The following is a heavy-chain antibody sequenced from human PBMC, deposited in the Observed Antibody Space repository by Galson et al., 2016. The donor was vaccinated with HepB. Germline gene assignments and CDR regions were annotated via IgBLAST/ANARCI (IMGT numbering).Heavy chain of an antibody. V-gene: IGHV1-69*13. CDR1: GGTFNNYG. CDR2: IIPAYGLE. Sequence: SVKVSCKASGGTFNNYGINWLRQAPGQSLEWMGGIIPAYGLEDSAQSFQGRVTLTADESTGTAYLELRGLRSDDTAVYYCVTERGGTGFDIWGQGTMVTVSS. J-gene: IGHJ3*02. D-gene: IGHD3/OR15-3a*01. CDR3: VTERGGTGFDI.